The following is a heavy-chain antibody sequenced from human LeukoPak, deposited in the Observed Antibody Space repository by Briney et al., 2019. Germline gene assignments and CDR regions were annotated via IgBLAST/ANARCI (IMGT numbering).Heavy chain of an antibody. V-gene: IGHV3-21*04. CDR2: ITSSSSYT. CDR3: AKDRTGMTGADWFEP. D-gene: IGHD1-1*01. Sequence: GGSLRLSCAASGFTFNSYHMNWVRQAPGKGLEWVSSITSSSSYTYYAESVKGRFTISRDNAENSLYLQMNSLRAEDTAIYYCAKDRTGMTGADWFEPWGRGTLVTVSS. J-gene: IGHJ5*02. CDR1: GFTFNSYH.